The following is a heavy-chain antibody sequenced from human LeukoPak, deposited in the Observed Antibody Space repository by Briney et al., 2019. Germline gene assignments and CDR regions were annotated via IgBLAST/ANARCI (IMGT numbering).Heavy chain of an antibody. J-gene: IGHJ5*02. D-gene: IGHD2-2*01. CDR3: AKQGDYCSSTSCYLNWFDP. CDR2: IIPILGIA. CDR1: GGTFSSYA. V-gene: IGHV1-69*04. Sequence: SVKVSCKASGGTFSSYAISWVRQAPGQGLEWMGRIIPILGIANYAQKFQGRVTITADKSTSTAYMEMSSLRSEDTAVYYCAKQGDYCSSTSCYLNWFDPWGQGTLVTVSS.